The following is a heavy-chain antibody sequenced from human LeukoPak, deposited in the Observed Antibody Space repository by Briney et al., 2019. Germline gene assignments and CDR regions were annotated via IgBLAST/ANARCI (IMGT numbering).Heavy chain of an antibody. CDR3: AMGFNPYYFDF. V-gene: IGHV4-61*08. CDR1: GLSATGADNY. D-gene: IGHD1-26*01. CDR2: LSYSGNT. Sequence: PSQTLSLTSTVPGLSATGADNYSSSSRHPPRSGLDWVGPLSYSGNTNYNPYVGSRVTGSIDPSRNQFSLGLSFVTAADTAVYYCAMGFNPYYFDFWGQGALVTVSS. J-gene: IGHJ4*02.